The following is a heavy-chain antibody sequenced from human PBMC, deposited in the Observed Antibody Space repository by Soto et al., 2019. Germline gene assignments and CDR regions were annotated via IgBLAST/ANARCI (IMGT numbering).Heavy chain of an antibody. Sequence: SQTLSLTCAITGHSLSSNSDGWSWGRQSPSRGLEWLGRTYYRSKWYYEYAVSVRGRITINPDTTKNQYPLQLNSVAHEDTAVYFCARGEQYSGRIFDYWGQGTLVTVSS. CDR1: GHSLSSNSDG. D-gene: IGHD1-26*01. CDR2: TYYRSKWYY. V-gene: IGHV6-1*01. J-gene: IGHJ4*01. CDR3: ARGEQYSGRIFDY.